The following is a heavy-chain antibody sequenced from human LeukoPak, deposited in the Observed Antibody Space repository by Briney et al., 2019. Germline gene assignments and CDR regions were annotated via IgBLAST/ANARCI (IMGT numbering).Heavy chain of an antibody. CDR3: AREGAARGAFDI. Sequence: KPGGSLRLSCAASGFTFSSYTMNWVRQAPGKGLEWVSSISSSSSYIYYVDSVKGRFTISRDNAKNSLYLQMNSLRAEDTAVYYCAREGAARGAFDIRGQGTMVTVPS. D-gene: IGHD1-26*01. CDR2: ISSSSSYI. J-gene: IGHJ3*02. CDR1: GFTFSSYT. V-gene: IGHV3-21*01.